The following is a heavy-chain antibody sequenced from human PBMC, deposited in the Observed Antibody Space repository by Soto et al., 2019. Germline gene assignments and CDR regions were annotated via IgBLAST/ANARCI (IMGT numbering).Heavy chain of an antibody. CDR1: GGTFSSYA. CDR3: ARERIAAAGSRFDP. V-gene: IGHV1-69*13. CDR2: IIPIFGTA. Sequence: SVKVSCKASGGTFSSYAISWVRQAPGQGLEWMGGIIPIFGTANYAQKFQVRGTVTADESTSTAYMVLSSLRSEDTAVHYCARERIAAAGSRFDPWGQGTLVTVSS. D-gene: IGHD6-13*01. J-gene: IGHJ5*02.